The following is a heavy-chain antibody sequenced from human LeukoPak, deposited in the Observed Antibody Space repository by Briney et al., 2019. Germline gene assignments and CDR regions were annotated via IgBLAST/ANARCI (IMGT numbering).Heavy chain of an antibody. V-gene: IGHV3-48*01. Sequence: GGSLRLSCAASGFTFSSYDMNWIRPAPGKGLEWVSYISISSSTIYYADSVKGRFTISRDNAKNSLYLQMNSLRAEDTAIYYCARGPPLFDHWGQGTLVTVSS. CDR3: ARGPPLFDH. CDR1: GFTFSSYD. CDR2: ISISSSTI. J-gene: IGHJ5*02.